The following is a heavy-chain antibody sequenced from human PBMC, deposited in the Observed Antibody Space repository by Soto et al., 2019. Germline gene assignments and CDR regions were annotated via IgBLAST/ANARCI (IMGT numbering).Heavy chain of an antibody. CDR1: GFTFSSYA. D-gene: IGHD6-13*01. V-gene: IGHV3-30-3*01. CDR3: ASPIAAAGFSDY. J-gene: IGHJ4*02. Sequence: PGGSLRLSCAASGFTFSSYAMHWVRQAPGKGLEWVAVIPYDGSNKYYADSVKGRFTISRDNSKNTLYLQMNSLRAEDTAVYYCASPIAAAGFSDYWGQGTLVTVSS. CDR2: IPYDGSNK.